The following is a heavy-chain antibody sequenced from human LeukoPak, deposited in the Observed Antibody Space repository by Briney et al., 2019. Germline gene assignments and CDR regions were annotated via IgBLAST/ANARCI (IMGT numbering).Heavy chain of an antibody. Sequence: QTGGSLRLSCAASGFTFSNYGMHWVRQAPGKGLEWVTLISYDGSNKYYADSVKGRFTISRDNSKNTLYLQMNSLRAEDTAVHYCAKDYRPHDFWSGLVDYWGQGTLVTVSS. CDR1: GFTFSNYG. J-gene: IGHJ4*02. V-gene: IGHV3-30*18. CDR2: ISYDGSNK. CDR3: AKDYRPHDFWSGLVDY. D-gene: IGHD3-3*01.